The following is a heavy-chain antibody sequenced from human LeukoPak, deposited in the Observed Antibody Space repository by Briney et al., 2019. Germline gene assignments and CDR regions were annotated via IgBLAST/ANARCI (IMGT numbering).Heavy chain of an antibody. CDR1: GYTFTGYY. J-gene: IGHJ4*02. CDR2: ISPNSGGT. CDR3: ARDFAGTTVAFDY. V-gene: IGHV1-2*02. Sequence: ASVKVSCKASGYTFTGYYMHWVRQAPGQGLEWMGWISPNSGGTNYAQKFQGRVTMTRDTSISTAYMELSRLRPDDTAVYYCARDFAGTTVAFDYWGQGTLVTVSS. D-gene: IGHD1-1*01.